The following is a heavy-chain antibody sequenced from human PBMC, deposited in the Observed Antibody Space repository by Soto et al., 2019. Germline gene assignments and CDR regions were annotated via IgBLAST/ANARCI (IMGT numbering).Heavy chain of an antibody. D-gene: IGHD3-3*02. CDR3: AAASILYSTGV. CDR1: GFTFSSSS. Sequence: SVKVSCKASGFTFSSSSVQWVRQARGQRLEWIGWIVVGSGDTNYAQKFQERVTITRDMYTTTAYMDLSSLRSEDTAVYYCAAASILYSTGVSGKGNTVTVSS. CDR2: IVVGSGDT. V-gene: IGHV1-58*01. J-gene: IGHJ6*04.